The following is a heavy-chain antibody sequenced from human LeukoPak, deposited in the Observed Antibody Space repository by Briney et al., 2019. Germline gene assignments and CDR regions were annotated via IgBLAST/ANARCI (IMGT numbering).Heavy chain of an antibody. CDR2: IYSGGST. Sequence: GGSLRLSCAASGFTFSDYYMSWIRQAPGKGLEWVSIIYSGGSTYYADSVKGRFTFSRDNSKNILYLQMNSLRAEDTAVYFCARVGYTNTWYSSPPFDYWGQGTLVTVSS. CDR3: ARVGYTNTWYSSPPFDY. D-gene: IGHD6-13*01. V-gene: IGHV3-66*01. J-gene: IGHJ4*02. CDR1: GFTFSDYY.